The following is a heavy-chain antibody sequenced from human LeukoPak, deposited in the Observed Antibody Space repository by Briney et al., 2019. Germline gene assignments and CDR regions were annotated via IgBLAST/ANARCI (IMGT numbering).Heavy chain of an antibody. CDR2: IFDGKTI. D-gene: IGHD4-23*01. CDR1: GESLNYYY. J-gene: IGHJ4*02. CDR3: ASGAWAARLNS. Sequence: SETLSLTCAVYGESLNYYYWSWIRQSPGKGLEWIGDIFDGKTINYNPSLKSRVTISAATSSQQFSLNLKSVTAADTVVYFCASGAWAARLNSWAQGALVIVSS. V-gene: IGHV4-34*12.